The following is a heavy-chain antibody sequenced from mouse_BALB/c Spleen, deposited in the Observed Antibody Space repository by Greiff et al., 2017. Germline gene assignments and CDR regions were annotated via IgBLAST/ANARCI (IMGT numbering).Heavy chain of an antibody. J-gene: IGHJ3*01. V-gene: IGHV1-7*01. CDR3: ARARGYSWFAY. CDR1: GYTFTSYW. CDR2: INPSTGYT. Sequence: QVQLQQSGAELAKPGASVKMSCKASGYTFTSYWMHWVKQRPGQGLEWIGYINPSTGYTEYNQKFKDKATLTADKSSSTAYMQLSSLTSEDSAVYYCARARGYSWFAYWGQGTLVTVSA. D-gene: IGHD2-3*01.